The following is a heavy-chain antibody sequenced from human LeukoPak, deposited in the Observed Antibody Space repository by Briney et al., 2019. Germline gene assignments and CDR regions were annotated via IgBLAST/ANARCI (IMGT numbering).Heavy chain of an antibody. Sequence: SQTLSLTCAISGDSVSSDSAAWNWIRQSPSRGLEWLGRTYYRSKWYNDYAVSVKSRITINPDTSKNQFSLQLNSVTPEDTAVYYCAREGSYSSGWYWDYGMDVWGQGTTVTVSS. CDR3: AREGSYSSGWYWDYGMDV. J-gene: IGHJ6*02. V-gene: IGHV6-1*01. CDR1: GDSVSSDSAA. CDR2: TYYRSKWYN. D-gene: IGHD6-19*01.